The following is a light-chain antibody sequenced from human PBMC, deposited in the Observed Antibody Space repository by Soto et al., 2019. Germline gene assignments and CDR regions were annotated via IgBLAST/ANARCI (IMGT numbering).Light chain of an antibody. CDR2: TVS. CDR1: QDIRSS. CDR3: QHFNSSPFS. Sequence: DIQLTQSPSFLSASVGDRLTITCRASQDIRSSLAWNRQKPGKAPNLLINTVSTLQSGVPSSFSGSRSGTEFTLTISSLQPEYCATYYCQHFNSSPFSFGGGTKVEI. J-gene: IGKJ4*01. V-gene: IGKV1-9*01.